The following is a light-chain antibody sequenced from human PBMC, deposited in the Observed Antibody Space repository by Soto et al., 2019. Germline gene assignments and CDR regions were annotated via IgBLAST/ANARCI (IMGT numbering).Light chain of an antibody. CDR3: SSYTSSSTLV. J-gene: IGLJ2*01. V-gene: IGLV2-14*01. CDR1: SSDVGDYNY. Sequence: QSALTQPASVSGSPGQSIIISCTGTSSDVGDYNYVSWYQQHPGKAPKLLIYDVSDRPSGVSNRFSGSKSSNTASLTISGLQAEDEADYYCSSYTSSSTLVFGGGTKLTVL. CDR2: DVS.